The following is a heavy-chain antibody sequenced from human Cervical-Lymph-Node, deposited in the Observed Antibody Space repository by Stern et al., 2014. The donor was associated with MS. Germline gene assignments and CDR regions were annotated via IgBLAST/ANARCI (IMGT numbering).Heavy chain of an antibody. CDR1: GFTFSSYA. CDR3: ARTEQQWLAYFDY. J-gene: IGHJ4*02. D-gene: IGHD6-19*01. V-gene: IGHV3-30-3*01. Sequence: QVQLMQSGGGVVQPGRSLRLSCAASGFTFSSYAMHWVRQAPGKGLEWVAVISYDGSNKYYADSVKGRFTISRDNSKNTLYLQMNSLRAEDTAVYYCARTEQQWLAYFDYWGQGTLVTVSS. CDR2: ISYDGSNK.